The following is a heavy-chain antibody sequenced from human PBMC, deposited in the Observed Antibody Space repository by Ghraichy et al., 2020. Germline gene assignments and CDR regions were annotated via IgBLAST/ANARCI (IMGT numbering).Heavy chain of an antibody. Sequence: GGSLRLSCAASGFTFSGSAMHWVRQASGKGLEWVGRIRSKANSYATAYAASVKGRFTISRDVSKNTAYLQMNSLKTEDTAVYYCTRHYYDSSGYYPSRGNAFDIWGQGTMVTVSS. CDR1: GFTFSGSA. CDR3: TRHYYDSSGYYPSRGNAFDI. D-gene: IGHD3-22*01. V-gene: IGHV3-73*01. CDR2: IRSKANSYAT. J-gene: IGHJ3*02.